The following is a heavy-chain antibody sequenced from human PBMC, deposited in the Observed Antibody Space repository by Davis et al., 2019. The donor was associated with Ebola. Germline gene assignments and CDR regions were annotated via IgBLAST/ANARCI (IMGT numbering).Heavy chain of an antibody. CDR1: GGSISSSSYY. D-gene: IGHD3-10*01. J-gene: IGHJ5*02. CDR2: IYYSGST. Sequence: MPGGSLRLSCTVSGGSISSSSYYWGWIRQPPGKGLEWIGSIYYSGSTYYNPSLKSRVTISVDTSKNQFSLKLSSVTAADTAVYYCARGEWSGGWFDPWGQGTLVTVSS. V-gene: IGHV4-39*01. CDR3: ARGEWSGGWFDP.